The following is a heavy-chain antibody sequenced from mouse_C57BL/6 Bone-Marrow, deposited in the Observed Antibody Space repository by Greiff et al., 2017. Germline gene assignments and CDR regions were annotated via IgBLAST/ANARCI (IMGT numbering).Heavy chain of an antibody. J-gene: IGHJ3*01. Sequence: EVMLVESGGGLVQPGGSLKLSCAASGFTFSDYGMAWVRQAPRKGPEWVAFISNLAYSIYYADTVTGRFTISRENAKNTLYLEMSSLRSEDTAMYYCARGGLRAWFAYWGQGTLVTVSA. D-gene: IGHD2-4*01. CDR1: GFTFSDYG. CDR3: ARGGLRAWFAY. V-gene: IGHV5-15*04. CDR2: ISNLAYSI.